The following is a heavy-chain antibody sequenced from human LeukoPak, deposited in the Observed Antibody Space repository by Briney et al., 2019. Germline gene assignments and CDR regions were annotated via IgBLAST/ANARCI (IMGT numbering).Heavy chain of an antibody. J-gene: IGHJ4*02. CDR3: ARESLGLADY. CDR1: GFTFSSYA. V-gene: IGHV3-21*01. Sequence: KSGGSLRLSCAASGFTFSSYAMSWVRQAPGKGLEWVSFISGSNNYIYYADSVKGRFTISRDNAKDSLYLQMNSLRAEDTAVYYCARESLGLADYWGQGTLVTVSS. CDR2: ISGSNNYI.